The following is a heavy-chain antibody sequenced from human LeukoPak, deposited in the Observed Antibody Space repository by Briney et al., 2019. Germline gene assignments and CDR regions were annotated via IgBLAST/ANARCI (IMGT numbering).Heavy chain of an antibody. CDR1: GFTFSNHF. D-gene: IGHD3-9*01. V-gene: IGHV3-64D*06. Sequence: GGSLRLSCSTSGFTFSNHFMHWVRQAPGKGLEHVSSIGPNGASTLYADSVKGRFTIPRDNSKNALYLQLTSLRLEDTALYYCVKDLTGTWSFDYWGQGTLVTVSS. CDR2: IGPNGAST. J-gene: IGHJ4*02. CDR3: VKDLTGTWSFDY.